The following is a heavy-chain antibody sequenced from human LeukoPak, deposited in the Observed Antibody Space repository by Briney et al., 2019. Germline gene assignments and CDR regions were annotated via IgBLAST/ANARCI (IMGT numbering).Heavy chain of an antibody. V-gene: IGHV3-30*02. D-gene: IGHD3-10*01. J-gene: IGHJ3*02. Sequence: GGSLRLSCAASGFTFSSYGMHWVRQARGKGLEWVAFIRYDGSNKYYADSVKGRFTISRDNSKNTLYLQMNSLRAEDTAVYYCARDRVFGSGSYKELDAFDIWGQGTMVTVSS. CDR3: ARDRVFGSGSYKELDAFDI. CDR2: IRYDGSNK. CDR1: GFTFSSYG.